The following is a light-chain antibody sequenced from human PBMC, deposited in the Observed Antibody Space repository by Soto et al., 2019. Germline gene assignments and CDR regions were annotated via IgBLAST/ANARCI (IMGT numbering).Light chain of an antibody. CDR1: QDISKY. CDR3: QQYDNLPYT. V-gene: IGKV1-33*01. CDR2: DAS. Sequence: DIPMTQSPSSLSASVGDRVTITCQASQDISKYLNWYQQKPGKAPKLLIYDASNLETGGPSRFSGSGSGADFTFTISSLQTEDIATYYCQQYDNLPYTFGQGTKLEIK. J-gene: IGKJ2*01.